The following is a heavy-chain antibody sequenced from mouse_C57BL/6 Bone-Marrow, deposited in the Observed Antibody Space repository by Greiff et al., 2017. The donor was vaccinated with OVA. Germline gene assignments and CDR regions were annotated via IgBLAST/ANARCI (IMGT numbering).Heavy chain of an antibody. Sequence: VQLQQPGAELVKPGASVKLSCKASGYTFTSYWMHWVKQRPGQGLEWIGMIHPNSGSTNSNEKFKSKATLTVDKSSSTAYMQLSSLTSEDSAVYYCARRRNWVYFDYWGQGTTLTVSS. J-gene: IGHJ2*01. CDR1: GYTFTSYW. CDR2: IHPNSGST. D-gene: IGHD4-1*01. V-gene: IGHV1-64*01. CDR3: ARRRNWVYFDY.